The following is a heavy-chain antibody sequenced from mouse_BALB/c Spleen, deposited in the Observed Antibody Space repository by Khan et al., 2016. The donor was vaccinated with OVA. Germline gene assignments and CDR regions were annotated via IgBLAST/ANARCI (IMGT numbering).Heavy chain of an antibody. CDR3: ARIYGGDVDY. V-gene: IGHV3-2*02. CDR1: GYSITSDYA. CDR2: ISYSGNT. J-gene: IGHJ2*01. Sequence: EVQLQESGPGLVKPSQSLSLTCTVTGYSITSDYAWNWIRQFPGNKLEWMGYISYSGNTKYNPSLKSRVSITRYTSKNQFFLQLNSVTIEDTATYYCARIYGGDVDYWGQGTTLTVSS. D-gene: IGHD1-1*01.